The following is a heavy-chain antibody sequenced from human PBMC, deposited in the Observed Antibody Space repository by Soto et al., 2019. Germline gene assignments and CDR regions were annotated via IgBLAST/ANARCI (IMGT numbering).Heavy chain of an antibody. CDR1: GFTFSSYD. Sequence: EVQLVESGGALVQSGGSLRLSCAASGFTFSSYDMQWVRQVTGKGLEWVSSIGKGGDTYYAGSVKGRFTISRENAKNSLYLQMSSLRAGDTAVYYCVRDPAGHGMDVWGRGTTVIVSS. V-gene: IGHV3-13*01. CDR2: IGKGGDT. CDR3: VRDPAGHGMDV. D-gene: IGHD3-10*01. J-gene: IGHJ6*02.